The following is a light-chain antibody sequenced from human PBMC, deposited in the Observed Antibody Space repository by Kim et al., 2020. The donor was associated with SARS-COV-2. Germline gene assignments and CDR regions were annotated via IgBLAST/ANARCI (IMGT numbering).Light chain of an antibody. CDR2: GKT. Sequence: ALGQTVGMTCQGYSPRSYYASWYQQKPGQAPVIVIYGKTNRPPGIPDRFSASSSGNTASLTITGAQAEDEADYYCNSRDSSSSIWVFGGGTKLTVL. V-gene: IGLV3-19*01. J-gene: IGLJ3*02. CDR1: SPRSYY. CDR3: NSRDSSSSIWV.